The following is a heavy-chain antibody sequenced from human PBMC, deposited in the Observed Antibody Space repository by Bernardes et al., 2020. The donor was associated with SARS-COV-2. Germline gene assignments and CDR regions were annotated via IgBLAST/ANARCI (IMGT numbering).Heavy chain of an antibody. CDR1: GGSISSYY. CDR2: IYYSGST. CDR3: ARRMGDNDY. Sequence: SETLSLTCTVSGGSISSYYWSWIRQPPGKGLEWIGYIYYSGSTNYNPSLKSRVTISVDTSKNQFSLKLSSVTAADTAVYYCARRMGDNDYWGQGTLVTVSS. D-gene: IGHD1-26*01. J-gene: IGHJ4*02. V-gene: IGHV4-59*08.